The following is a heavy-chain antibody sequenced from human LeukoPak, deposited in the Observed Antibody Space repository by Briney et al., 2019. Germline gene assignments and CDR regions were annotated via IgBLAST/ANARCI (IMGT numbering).Heavy chain of an antibody. CDR1: GGSFSGYY. D-gene: IGHD3-10*01. CDR3: ARRIGSYYGSGSPYDYYYMDV. Sequence: SETLSLTCAVYGGSFSGYYWSWIRQPPGKGLEWIGEINHSGSTNYNPSLKSRVTISVDTSKNQFSLKLSSVTAADTAVYYCARRIGSYYGSGSPYDYYYMDVWGKGTTVTVSS. V-gene: IGHV4-34*01. CDR2: INHSGST. J-gene: IGHJ6*03.